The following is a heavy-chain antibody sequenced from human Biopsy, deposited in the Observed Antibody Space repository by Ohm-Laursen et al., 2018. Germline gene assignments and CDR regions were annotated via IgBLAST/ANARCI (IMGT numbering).Heavy chain of an antibody. V-gene: IGHV4-4*09. Sequence: SLTLSLTCTGSGVSISSYYWSWIRQPPGKGLDWIGFLYNNGFTNSNPSHRSRVTISVDPFSTQFSLKLSALTAAETAVYYCARRSGENDAHLGYWGQGNLVPVSP. CDR2: LYNNGFT. CDR1: GVSISSYY. CDR3: ARRSGENDAHLGY. J-gene: IGHJ4*02. D-gene: IGHD7-27*01.